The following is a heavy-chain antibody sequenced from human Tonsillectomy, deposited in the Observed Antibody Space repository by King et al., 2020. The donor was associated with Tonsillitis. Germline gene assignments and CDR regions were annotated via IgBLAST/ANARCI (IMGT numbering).Heavy chain of an antibody. V-gene: IGHV1-69*04. CDR2: IIPIIGIA. J-gene: IGHJ4*02. D-gene: IGHD2-15*01. CDR3: AKVKFSGVSRYSYY. Sequence: QLVQSGAEVKKPGSSVKVSCKASGGTFSSYAISWVRQAPGQGLEWMGRIIPIIGIANYAPKFQGRVTITADKSTSTDYMELSSLRSEDTAVYYCAKVKFSGVSRYSYYWGQGTLVTVSS. CDR1: GGTFSSYA.